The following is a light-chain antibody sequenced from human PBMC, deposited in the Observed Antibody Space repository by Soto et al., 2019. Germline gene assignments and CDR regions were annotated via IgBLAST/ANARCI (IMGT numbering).Light chain of an antibody. CDR3: QSYDSSLSGSRV. V-gene: IGLV1-40*01. CDR2: GTS. CDR1: SSNIGAGYD. J-gene: IGLJ1*01. Sequence: QSVLTQPPSVSGAPGQRVTISCTGSSSNIGAGYDVHWYQQLPGTAPKLLIYGTSNRPSGVPNRFSGSKSGTSVSLAIPGLQAEDEADYYCQSYDSSLSGSRVFGTGTKVTVL.